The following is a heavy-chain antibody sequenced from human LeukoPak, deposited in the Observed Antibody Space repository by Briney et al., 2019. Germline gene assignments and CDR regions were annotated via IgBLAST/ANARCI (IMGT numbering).Heavy chain of an antibody. V-gene: IGHV4-59*12. Sequence: PSETLSLTCTVSGGSISSYYWSWIRQPPGKRLEWIGYIYYSGSTNYNPSLKSRVTISVDTSKNQFSLKLSSVTAADTAVYYCARGAYDSSGYYLDYWGQGTLVTVSS. CDR2: IYYSGST. CDR1: GGSISSYY. D-gene: IGHD3-22*01. CDR3: ARGAYDSSGYYLDY. J-gene: IGHJ4*02.